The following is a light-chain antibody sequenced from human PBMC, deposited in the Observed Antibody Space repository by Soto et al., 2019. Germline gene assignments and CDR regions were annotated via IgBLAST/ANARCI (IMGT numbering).Light chain of an antibody. CDR2: GAS. J-gene: IGKJ2*01. V-gene: IGKV3-15*01. CDR3: HQYNNWPPDT. CDR1: QNVGRN. Sequence: EIVMTQSPATLSVSPGERATLSCRASQNVGRNLAWYQQKPGQAPRLLIYGASTRATGIPAWFSGSGSGTEFTLTISSLQSEDFAVYHCHQYNNWPPDTFGQGTKLEIK.